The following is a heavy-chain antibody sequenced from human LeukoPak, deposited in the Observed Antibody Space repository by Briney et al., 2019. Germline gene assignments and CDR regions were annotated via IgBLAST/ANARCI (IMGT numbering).Heavy chain of an antibody. CDR1: GFTFDDYA. Sequence: PGGSLRLSCAASGFTFDDYAMHWVRQAPGKGLEWVSGISWNSGSIGYADSVKGRFTISRDNAKNSLYLQMNSLRAEDTALYYCAKDLTRYYDSSGYYGAPGALDYWGQGTLVTVSS. D-gene: IGHD3-22*01. CDR3: AKDLTRYYDSSGYYGAPGALDY. CDR2: ISWNSGSI. J-gene: IGHJ4*02. V-gene: IGHV3-9*01.